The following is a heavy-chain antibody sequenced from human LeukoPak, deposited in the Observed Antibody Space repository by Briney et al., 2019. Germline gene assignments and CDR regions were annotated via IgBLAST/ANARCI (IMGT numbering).Heavy chain of an antibody. V-gene: IGHV3-9*01. CDR2: ISWNSGSI. J-gene: IGHJ4*02. CDR1: GFTFDDYA. D-gene: IGHD4-17*01. CDR3: AKGRGYGDSEGY. Sequence: GGSLRLSCAASGFTFDDYAMHWVRQAPGKGLEWVSGISWNSGSIGYADSVKGRFTISRDNAKNSLYLQMNSLRAEDTAVYYCAKGRGYGDSEGYWGQGTLVTVSS.